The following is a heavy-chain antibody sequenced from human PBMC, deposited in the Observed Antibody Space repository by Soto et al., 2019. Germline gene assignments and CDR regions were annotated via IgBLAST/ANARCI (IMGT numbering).Heavy chain of an antibody. CDR1: GFTFSNAW. CDR2: IKSKTDGGTT. Sequence: GGSLRLSCAASGFTFSNAWMNWVRQAPGKGLEWVGRIKSKTDGGTTDYAAPVKGRFTISRDDSKNTLYLQMNSLKTEDTAVYYCTTDYEDIVVVVAATPVYWGQGTLVTVPQ. CDR3: TTDYEDIVVVVAATPVY. V-gene: IGHV3-15*07. D-gene: IGHD2-15*01. J-gene: IGHJ4*02.